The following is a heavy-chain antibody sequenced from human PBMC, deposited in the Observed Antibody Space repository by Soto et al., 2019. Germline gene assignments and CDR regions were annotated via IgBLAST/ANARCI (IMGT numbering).Heavy chain of an antibody. J-gene: IGHJ5*02. CDR3: ARLGAYYQSLDP. CDR1: GGSISSGDFA. D-gene: IGHD2-21*01. V-gene: IGHV4-61*08. Sequence: SETLSLTCAVSGGSISSGDFAWNWLRQPPGKGLEWIGYIYYAGTTNYNPSLKSRVTITLETSKSQFSLRLTSVTASDTAVYYCARLGAYYQSLDPWGQGTVVTVSS. CDR2: IYYAGTT.